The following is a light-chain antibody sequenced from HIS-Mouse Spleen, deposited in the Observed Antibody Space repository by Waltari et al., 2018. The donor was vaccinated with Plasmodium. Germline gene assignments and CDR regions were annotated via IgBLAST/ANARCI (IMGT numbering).Light chain of an antibody. CDR1: RSVSSSY. J-gene: IGKJ3*01. CDR2: GAS. V-gene: IGKV3-20*01. CDR3: KQYGSSPFT. Sequence: EIVLTQSPGTLSLSPGERATLSGRASRSVSSSYLAWYQQKPGQAPRLLIYGASSRATGNPDRFRGSGYGTDFTLTSSRREPEEFAVYYCKQYGSSPFTFGPGTKVDIK.